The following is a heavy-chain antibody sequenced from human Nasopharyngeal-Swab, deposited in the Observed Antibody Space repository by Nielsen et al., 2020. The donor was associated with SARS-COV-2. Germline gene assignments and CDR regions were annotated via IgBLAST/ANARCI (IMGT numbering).Heavy chain of an antibody. V-gene: IGHV1-24*01. CDR2: FDPEDGET. CDR3: ATNGVIAAAGSFDY. CDR1: GYTLTELS. D-gene: IGHD6-13*01. J-gene: IGHJ4*02. Sequence: ASVKVSCRVSGYTLTELSMHWVRQAPGKGLEWMGGFDPEDGETIYAQKFQGRVTMTEDTSTDTAYMELSSLRSEDTAVYYCATNGVIAAAGSFDYWGQGTLVTVSS.